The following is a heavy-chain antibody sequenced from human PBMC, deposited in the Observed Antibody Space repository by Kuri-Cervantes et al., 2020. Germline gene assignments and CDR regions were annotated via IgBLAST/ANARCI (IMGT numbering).Heavy chain of an antibody. CDR1: GGSISSGGYS. J-gene: IGHJ3*02. CDR3: ARGATMIVVWPPPGAFDI. CDR2: IYHSGST. D-gene: IGHD3-22*01. Sequence: SQTLSLTCAVSGGSISSGGYSWSWIRQPPGKGLEWIGYIYHSGSTYYNPSLKSRVTISVDRSKNQFSLKLSSVTAADTAVYYCARGATMIVVWPPPGAFDIWGQGTMVTVSS. V-gene: IGHV4-30-2*01.